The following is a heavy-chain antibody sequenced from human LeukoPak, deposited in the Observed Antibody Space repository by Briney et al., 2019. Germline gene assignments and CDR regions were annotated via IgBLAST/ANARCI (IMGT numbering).Heavy chain of an antibody. J-gene: IGHJ4*02. D-gene: IGHD5-24*01. V-gene: IGHV5-51*01. CDR2: IYPGDSDM. CDR3: VILNHPDGRVY. CDR1: GYTFTTSW. Sequence: GESLKISCQGSGYTFTTSWIGWVRQLPGKGPEWMAMIYPGDSDMRYSPSFQGQVSISTDRSISTAYLQWSSLKASDTAMYYCVILNHPDGRVYWGQGTLVTVSS.